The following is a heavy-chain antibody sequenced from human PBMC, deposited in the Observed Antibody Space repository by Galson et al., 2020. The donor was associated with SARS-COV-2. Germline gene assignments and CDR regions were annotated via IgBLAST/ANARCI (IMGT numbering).Heavy chain of an antibody. J-gene: IGHJ6*02. D-gene: IGHD3-9*01. CDR3: AKLPLRDYDILTGYPNYYYYGMDV. CDR2: ISWNSGSI. CDR1: GFTFDDYA. V-gene: IGHV3-9*01. Sequence: GGSLRLSCAASGFTFDDYAMHWVRQAPGKGLEWVSGISWNSGSIGYADSVKGRFTISRDNAKNSLYLQMNSLRAEDTALYYCAKLPLRDYDILTGYPNYYYYGMDVWGQGTTVTVSS.